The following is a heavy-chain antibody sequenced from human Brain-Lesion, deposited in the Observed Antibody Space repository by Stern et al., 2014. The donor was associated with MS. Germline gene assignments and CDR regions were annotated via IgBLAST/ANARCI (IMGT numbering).Heavy chain of an antibody. CDR1: GYTFTSYW. J-gene: IGHJ4*02. CDR3: ARQRYFDY. CDR2: IVPGGSDI. V-gene: IGHV5-51*01. Sequence: VQLGQSGPEVKRPGETLKISWQASGYTFTSYWIGWVRQMPGKGLEWIAIIVPGGSDISYSPSFQGQVPISADKSTSTAYLQWNNLKASDTAIYYCARQRYFDYWGQGTLVTVSS.